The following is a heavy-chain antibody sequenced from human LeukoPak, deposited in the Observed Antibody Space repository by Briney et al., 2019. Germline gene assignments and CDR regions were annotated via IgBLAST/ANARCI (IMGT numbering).Heavy chain of an antibody. CDR2: ISSSSSYI. CDR1: GFTFSSYS. Sequence: PGGSLRLSCAASGFTFSSYSMNWVRQAPGKGLEWVSSISSSSSYIYYADSVKGRFTISRDNAKNALYLQMNSLRAEDTAVYYCAELGITMIGGVWGKGTTVTISS. D-gene: IGHD3-10*02. CDR3: AELGITMIGGV. J-gene: IGHJ6*04. V-gene: IGHV3-21*01.